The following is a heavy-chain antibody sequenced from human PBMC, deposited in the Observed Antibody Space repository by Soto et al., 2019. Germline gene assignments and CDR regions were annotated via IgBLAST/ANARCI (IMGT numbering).Heavy chain of an antibody. Sequence: QVQLVESGGGVVQPGRSLRLSCAASGFTFSSYGMHWVRQAPGKGLEWVAVISYDGSNKYYADSVKGRFTISRDNSKNTLYLQMNSLRAEDTAVYYCAKLMGIAVGLGGMDVWGQGTTVTVSS. CDR1: GFTFSSYG. V-gene: IGHV3-30*18. D-gene: IGHD6-19*01. J-gene: IGHJ6*02. CDR3: AKLMGIAVGLGGMDV. CDR2: ISYDGSNK.